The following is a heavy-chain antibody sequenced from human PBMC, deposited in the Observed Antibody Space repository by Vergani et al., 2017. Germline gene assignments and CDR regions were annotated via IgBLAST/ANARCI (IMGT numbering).Heavy chain of an antibody. Sequence: QVQLQESGPGLVEPSETLSLTCAVSGYSIRNGYYWGWIRQPPGKGLEWIGDILGSGTANYNPSFQGRVSMSVATSKNQFSLTLSSVNATDTAVYYCARGSRAAGYSGPDSCGQGTRVTVSS. V-gene: IGHV4-38-2*01. J-gene: IGHJ4*02. CDR2: ILGSGTA. CDR1: GYSIRNGYY. D-gene: IGHD6-13*01. CDR3: ARGSRAAGYSGPDS.